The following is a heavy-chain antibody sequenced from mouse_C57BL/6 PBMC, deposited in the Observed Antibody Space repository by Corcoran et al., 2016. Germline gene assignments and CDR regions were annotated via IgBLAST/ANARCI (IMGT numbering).Heavy chain of an antibody. Sequence: QVQLQPSGAELARPGASLKLSCKASGYTFTSYGISWVKQRTGQGLAWIGEIYPRSGNTYYNEKFKGKATLTADKSSSTAYMELRSLTSEDSAVYFCARKGYDGRVDYWGQGTTLTVSS. V-gene: IGHV1-81*01. J-gene: IGHJ2*01. D-gene: IGHD3-1*01. CDR1: GYTFTSYG. CDR2: IYPRSGNT. CDR3: ARKGYDGRVDY.